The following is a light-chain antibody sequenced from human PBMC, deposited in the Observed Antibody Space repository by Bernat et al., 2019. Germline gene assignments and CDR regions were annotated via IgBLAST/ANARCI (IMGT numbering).Light chain of an antibody. V-gene: IGKV3-11*01. CDR3: QQRSTWPWT. CDR1: QSVGSY. Sequence: EIVLTQSPATLSLSPGERATLSCRASQSVGSYLAWYQQKPGQAPRLLICDASSRATGIPARFSGSGSGTDFTLTITSLEPEDFAVYYCQQRSTWPWTFGQGTKVEIK. CDR2: DAS. J-gene: IGKJ1*01.